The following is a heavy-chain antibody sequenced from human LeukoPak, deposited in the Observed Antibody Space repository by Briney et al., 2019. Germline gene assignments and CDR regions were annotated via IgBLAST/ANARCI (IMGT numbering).Heavy chain of an antibody. CDR2: INPSGGST. CDR3: ARSKYGIAAAGTYTFDY. Sequence: ASVKVSCKASGYTFTSYYMHWVRQAPGLGLEWMGIINPSGGSTSYAQKFQGRVTMTRDTSTSTVYMELSSLRSEDTAVYYCARSKYGIAAAGTYTFDYWGQGTLVTVSS. D-gene: IGHD6-13*01. V-gene: IGHV1-46*01. CDR1: GYTFTSYY. J-gene: IGHJ4*02.